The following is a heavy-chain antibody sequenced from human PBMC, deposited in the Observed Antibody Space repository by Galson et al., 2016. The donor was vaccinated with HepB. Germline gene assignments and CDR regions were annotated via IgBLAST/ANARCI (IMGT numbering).Heavy chain of an antibody. CDR2: TSATGSST. CDR1: GFTFSTYA. D-gene: IGHD3-9*01. V-gene: IGHV3-23*01. J-gene: IGHJ4*02. Sequence: SLRLSCAASGFTFSTYAMSWVRQAPGKGLEWVSATSATGSSTYYADSVKGRFTISKDNSKNTLYLQMNGLRTEDTAIYYCATNGPQLYFHWLNSFDYWGQGTLVTVSS. CDR3: ATNGPQLYFHWLNSFDY.